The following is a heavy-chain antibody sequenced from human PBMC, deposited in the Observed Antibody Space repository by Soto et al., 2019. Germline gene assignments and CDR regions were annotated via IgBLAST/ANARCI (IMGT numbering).Heavy chain of an antibody. CDR1: NGSVSSGTYS. Sequence: TLSLTCPVSNGSVSSGTYSWSWVRQPPGKGLEWIGYIYYSGTTYYTPSLKSRLTMSMDRANDHFSLKLSSATAADTAVYYCAREAYSYGYDYYYGMDVWGQGTTVTVSS. J-gene: IGHJ6*02. CDR2: IYYSGTT. D-gene: IGHD5-18*01. V-gene: IGHV4-30-2*01. CDR3: AREAYSYGYDYYYGMDV.